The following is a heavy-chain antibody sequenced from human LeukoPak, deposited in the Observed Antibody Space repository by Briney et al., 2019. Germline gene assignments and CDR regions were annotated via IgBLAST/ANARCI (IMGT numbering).Heavy chain of an antibody. CDR3: ARGTPGTTLWFGELSR. J-gene: IGHJ6*04. CDR2: ISWNSGSI. V-gene: IGHV3-9*01. Sequence: PGGSLRLSCAASGFTFDDYAMHWVRQAPGKGLEWVSGISWNSGSIGYADSVKGRFTISRDNAKNSLYLQMNSLRAGDTAVYYCARGTPGTTLWFGELSRWGKGTTVTISS. D-gene: IGHD3-10*01. CDR1: GFTFDDYA.